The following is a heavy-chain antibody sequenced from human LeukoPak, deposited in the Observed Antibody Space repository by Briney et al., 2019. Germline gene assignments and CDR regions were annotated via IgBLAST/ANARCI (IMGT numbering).Heavy chain of an antibody. J-gene: IGHJ5*02. CDR1: GGSISSYY. Sequence: SETLSLTCTVSGGSISSYYWSWIRQPPGKRLEWIGYIYYSGSTNYNPSLKSRVTISVDTSKNQFSLKLSSVTAADTAVYYCARAGLAARQFDPWGQGTLVTVSS. CDR2: IYYSGST. V-gene: IGHV4-59*01. CDR3: ARAGLAARQFDP. D-gene: IGHD6-6*01.